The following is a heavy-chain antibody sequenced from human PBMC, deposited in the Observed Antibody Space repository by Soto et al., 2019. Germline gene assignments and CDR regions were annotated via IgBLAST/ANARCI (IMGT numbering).Heavy chain of an antibody. Sequence: SETLSLTCTVSGGSISSGCYYWSWIRQHPGKGLEWIGYIYYSGSTYYNPSLKSRVTISVDTSKNQFSLKLSSVTAADTAVYYCARVWELGLGFDYWGQGTLVTVSS. CDR2: IYYSGST. J-gene: IGHJ4*02. V-gene: IGHV4-31*03. CDR3: ARVWELGLGFDY. D-gene: IGHD1-26*01. CDR1: GGSISSGCYY.